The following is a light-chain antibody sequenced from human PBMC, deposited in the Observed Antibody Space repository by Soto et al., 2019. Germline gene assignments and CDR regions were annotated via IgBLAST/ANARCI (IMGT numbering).Light chain of an antibody. CDR2: GST. Sequence: EIVMTQSPATLSVSPGERAPLSCRASQSVGPNLAWYQQIPGQVPRLLIYGSTTRATDIPGRFSGSGSGTEFTLTISSLQSEDFAVYYCQQYNDWPLITFGQRTRLEIK. V-gene: IGKV3-15*01. CDR1: QSVGPN. J-gene: IGKJ5*01. CDR3: QQYNDWPLIT.